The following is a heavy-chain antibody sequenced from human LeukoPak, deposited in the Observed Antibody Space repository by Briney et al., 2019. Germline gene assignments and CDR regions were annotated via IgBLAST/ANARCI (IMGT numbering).Heavy chain of an antibody. J-gene: IGHJ3*02. D-gene: IGHD3-22*01. CDR2: ISSISSYI. CDR1: GFTFSSYS. V-gene: IGHV3-21*01. Sequence: GGSLRLSCAASGFTFSSYSVNWVRQAPGKGLEWVSSISSISSYIYYADSVKGRFTISRDNAKNSLYLQMNSLRAEDTAVYYCAREKYDSSGPYAFDIWGQGTMVTVSS. CDR3: AREKYDSSGPYAFDI.